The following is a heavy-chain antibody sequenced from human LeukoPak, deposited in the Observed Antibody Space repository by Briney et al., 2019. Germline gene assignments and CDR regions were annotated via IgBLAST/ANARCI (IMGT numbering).Heavy chain of an antibody. CDR2: IYYSGST. J-gene: IGHJ6*03. V-gene: IGHV4-59*01. Sequence: SETLSLTCTVSGGSISSDYWSWTRQPPGKELEWIGYIYYSGSTNYNPSLKSRVTISVDTSKNQFSLKLSSVTAADTAVYYCARVPRSYYYYYYMDVWGKGTTVTVSS. CDR3: ARVPRSYYYYYYMDV. CDR1: GGSISSDY.